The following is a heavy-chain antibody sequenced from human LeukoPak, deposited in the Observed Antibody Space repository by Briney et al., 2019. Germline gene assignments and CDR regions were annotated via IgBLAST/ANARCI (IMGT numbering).Heavy chain of an antibody. Sequence: VASVKVSCKASGYTFTGDYMHWVRQAPGQGLEWMGWINPNSGGTNYAQKFQGRVTMTRDTSISTAYMELSRLRSDDTAVYYCALYYYDSSGYYFDYWGQGTLVTVSS. V-gene: IGHV1-2*02. CDR3: ALYYYDSSGYYFDY. D-gene: IGHD3-22*01. CDR1: GYTFTGDY. J-gene: IGHJ4*02. CDR2: INPNSGGT.